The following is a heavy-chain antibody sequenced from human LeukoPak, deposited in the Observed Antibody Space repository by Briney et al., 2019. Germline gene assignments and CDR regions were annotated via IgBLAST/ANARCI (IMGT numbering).Heavy chain of an antibody. V-gene: IGHV4-59*01. D-gene: IGHD5-24*01. Sequence: SETLSLTCTVSGGSISSYYWSWIRQPPGKGLEWIGYIYYSGSTNYNPSLKSRDTISVDTSKNQFSLKLSSVTAADTAVYYCARVEMATFDYWGQGTLVTVSS. J-gene: IGHJ4*02. CDR2: IYYSGST. CDR3: ARVEMATFDY. CDR1: GGSISSYY.